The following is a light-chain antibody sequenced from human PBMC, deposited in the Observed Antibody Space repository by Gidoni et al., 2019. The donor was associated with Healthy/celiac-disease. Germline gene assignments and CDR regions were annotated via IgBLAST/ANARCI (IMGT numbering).Light chain of an antibody. CDR2: AAS. J-gene: IGKJ2*01. Sequence: DTQMTQSPSSLAASVGDRVTITCRASQSISSYLNWYQQKPGKAPKLLIYAASSVQSGVPSRFSGSGSGTDFTITISSLQPEDFATYYCQQSYSTPQTFGQGTKLEIK. V-gene: IGKV1-39*01. CDR3: QQSYSTPQT. CDR1: QSISSY.